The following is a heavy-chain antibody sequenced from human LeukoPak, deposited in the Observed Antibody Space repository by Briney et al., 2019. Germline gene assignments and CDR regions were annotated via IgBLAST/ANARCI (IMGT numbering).Heavy chain of an antibody. J-gene: IGHJ6*03. CDR1: GFTFSSYS. Sequence: GGSLRLSCAASGFTFSSYSMNWVRQAPGKGLEWVSSISSSSSYIYYADSVKGRFTISRDNAKSSLYLQMNSLRAEDTAVYYCARGSSSWYETAYYYYMDVWGKGTTVTVSS. V-gene: IGHV3-21*01. D-gene: IGHD6-13*01. CDR3: ARGSSSWYETAYYYYMDV. CDR2: ISSSSSYI.